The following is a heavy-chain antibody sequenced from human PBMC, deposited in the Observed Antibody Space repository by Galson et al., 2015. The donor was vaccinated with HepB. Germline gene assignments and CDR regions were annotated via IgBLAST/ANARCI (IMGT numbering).Heavy chain of an antibody. CDR1: GFTVCDNN. Sequence: SLRLSCAASGFTVCDNNMSWVRQAPGQGLEWVSGIFLAGSTYYPASAKGRFSISIGTSTNTVSLQLPSLRTEDTAVYYCARALTKGLFDSWGQGTPVTVSS. CDR2: IFLAGST. CDR3: ARALTKGLFDS. D-gene: IGHD4-11*01. J-gene: IGHJ4*02. V-gene: IGHV3-66*02.